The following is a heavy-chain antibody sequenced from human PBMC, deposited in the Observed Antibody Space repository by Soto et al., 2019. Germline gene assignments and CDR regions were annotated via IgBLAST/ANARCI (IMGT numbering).Heavy chain of an antibody. CDR3: AHPRGYGVFDAYDI. D-gene: IGHD4-17*01. CDR2: IYSGGST. CDR1: GLTLRGNY. Sequence: PGGSLSLSWPCSGLTLRGNYMPLVRTAPGKGLEWVSVIYSGGSTYYADSVKGRFTISRDNSQHMLYLQMNSLRTEDTAVYYCAHPRGYGVFDAYDIWGQGAMVTLSS. V-gene: IGHV3-53*01. J-gene: IGHJ3*02.